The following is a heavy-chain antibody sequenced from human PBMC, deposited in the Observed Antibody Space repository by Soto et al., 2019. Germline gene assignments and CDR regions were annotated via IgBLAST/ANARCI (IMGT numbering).Heavy chain of an antibody. V-gene: IGHV4-34*01. J-gene: IGHJ2*01. CDR1: GGSFSGYY. CDR2: INDRGSI. CDR3: ARESHDILTGPPWVWYFDL. D-gene: IGHD3-9*01. Sequence: QVQLQQWGAGPLRPLETLSLTCGVSGGSFSGYYWAWIRQSPGKGLEWMGEINDRGSINYNPSLKSRVRISVATSKNHYSLNLRSVTAADAAVYYCARESHDILTGPPWVWYFDLWGRGTLVTVSS.